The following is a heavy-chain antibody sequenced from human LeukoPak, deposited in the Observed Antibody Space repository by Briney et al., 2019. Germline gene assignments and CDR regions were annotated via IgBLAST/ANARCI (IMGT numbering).Heavy chain of an antibody. Sequence: ASVKVSCKASGYTFTSYGISWVRQAPGQGLEWMGWISAYNGNTNYAQKLQGRVTMTTDTSTSTAYMELRSLRSDDTAVYYCARVWGRGAGSGSYYLTADYYGMGVWGQGTTVTVSS. J-gene: IGHJ6*02. V-gene: IGHV1-18*01. CDR1: GYTFTSYG. D-gene: IGHD3-10*01. CDR2: ISAYNGNT. CDR3: ARVWGRGAGSGSYYLTADYYGMGV.